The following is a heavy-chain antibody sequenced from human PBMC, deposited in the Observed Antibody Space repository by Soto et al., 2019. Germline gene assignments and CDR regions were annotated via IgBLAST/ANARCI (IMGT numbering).Heavy chain of an antibody. Sequence: RASVKVSCKASGGTFSSYAISWVRQAPGQGLEWMGGIIPIFGTANYAQKFQGRVTTTADKSTSTAYMELSSLRAEDTAVYYCARVGYSGYGWGRRGGGYYYYGMDVWGQGTTVTVSS. CDR2: IIPIFGTA. V-gene: IGHV1-69*06. CDR3: ARVGYSGYGWGRRGGGYYYYGMDV. D-gene: IGHD5-12*01. CDR1: GGTFSSYA. J-gene: IGHJ6*02.